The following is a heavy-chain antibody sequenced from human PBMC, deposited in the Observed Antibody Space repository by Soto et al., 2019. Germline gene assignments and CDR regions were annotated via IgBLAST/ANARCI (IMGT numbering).Heavy chain of an antibody. D-gene: IGHD5-18*01. CDR1: GGSISSYY. CDR2: IYYSGST. V-gene: IGHV4-59*08. J-gene: IGHJ4*02. Sequence: SETLSLTCTVSGGSISSYYWSWIRQPPGKGLEWIGYIYYSGSTNYNPSLKSRVTISVDTSKNQFSLKLSCVTAADTAVYYCARRGSPRGYSYGYDYWGQGTLVTVSS. CDR3: ARRGSPRGYSYGYDY.